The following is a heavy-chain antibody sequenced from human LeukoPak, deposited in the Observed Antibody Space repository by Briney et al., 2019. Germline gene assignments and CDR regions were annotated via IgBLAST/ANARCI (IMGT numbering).Heavy chain of an antibody. Sequence: SETLSLTCAVYGGSFSGYYWSWIRQPPGKGLEWIGEINHSGSTNYNPSLKSRGTISVDTSKNQFSLKLSSVTAADTAVYYCARGPNYYDSSGHKLFDYWGQGTLVTVSS. CDR1: GGSFSGYY. D-gene: IGHD3-22*01. J-gene: IGHJ4*02. V-gene: IGHV4-34*01. CDR2: INHSGST. CDR3: ARGPNYYDSSGHKLFDY.